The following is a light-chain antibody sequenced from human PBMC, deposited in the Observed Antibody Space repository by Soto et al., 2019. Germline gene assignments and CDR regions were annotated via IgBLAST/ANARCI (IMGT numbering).Light chain of an antibody. V-gene: IGLV2-14*03. CDR2: DVT. Sequence: QSALTQPASVSGSPGQSITISCTGTSSDVGGYNYVSWYQQHPGKAPKLMIYDVTNRPSGVSNRFSGSKSGNTASLTISGLQAEDEADYYCSPYTRSNTRVFGSGTKLTVL. J-gene: IGLJ1*01. CDR3: SPYTRSNTRV. CDR1: SSDVGGYNY.